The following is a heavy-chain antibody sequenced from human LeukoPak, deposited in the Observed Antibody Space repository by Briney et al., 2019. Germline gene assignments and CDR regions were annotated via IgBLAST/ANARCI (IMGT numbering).Heavy chain of an antibody. CDR1: GFTFSGYW. CDR3: TRRVSATRWFDP. CDR2: INSDGSTT. D-gene: IGHD2-15*01. J-gene: IGHJ5*02. Sequence: GGSLRLSCAAPGFTFSGYWMHWVRHAPGKGLVWVSRINSDGSTTNYADSVKGRFTISRDNAENTLYLQMNSLRVEDTAVYYCTRRVSATRWFDPWGQGTLVTVSS. V-gene: IGHV3-74*01.